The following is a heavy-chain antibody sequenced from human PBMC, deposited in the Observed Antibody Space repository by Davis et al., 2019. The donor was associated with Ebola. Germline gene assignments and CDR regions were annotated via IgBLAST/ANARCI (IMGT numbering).Heavy chain of an antibody. V-gene: IGHV3-74*01. CDR3: AKPLDPWSGYSSGPPHY. CDR1: GFTFSNFW. J-gene: IGHJ4*02. Sequence: HTGGSLRLSCAASGFTFSNFWMHWVRQAPGKGLVCVSRINNDGSITNYADSVKGRFTISRDNSKNTLYLQMNSLRAEDTAVYYCAKPLDPWSGYSSGPPHYWGQGTLVTVFS. CDR2: INNDGSIT. D-gene: IGHD6-19*01.